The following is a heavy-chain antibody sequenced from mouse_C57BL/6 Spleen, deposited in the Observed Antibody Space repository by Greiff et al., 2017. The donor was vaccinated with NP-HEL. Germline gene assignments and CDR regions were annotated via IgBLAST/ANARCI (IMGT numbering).Heavy chain of an antibody. CDR3: ARRSGYYEAWFGY. CDR1: GYTFTSYW. J-gene: IGHJ3*01. Sequence: QVQLQQPGAELVMPGASVKLSCKASGYTFTSYWMHWVKQRPGQGLEWIGEIYPSDSYTNYNQKFKGKATLTVDKSSSTAYMQLSSLTSEDSAVYYCARRSGYYEAWFGYWGQGTLVTVSA. CDR2: IYPSDSYT. D-gene: IGHD2-3*01. V-gene: IGHV1-69*01.